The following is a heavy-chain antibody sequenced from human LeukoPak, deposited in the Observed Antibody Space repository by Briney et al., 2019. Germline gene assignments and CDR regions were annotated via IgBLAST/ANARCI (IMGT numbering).Heavy chain of an antibody. J-gene: IGHJ6*03. D-gene: IGHD5-18*01. CDR2: IYHSGST. CDR3: ARMPGYSYYYMDV. Sequence: SETLSLTCAVFGESFSGYYWGWIRQPPGKGLEWIGSIYHSGSTYYNPSLKSRVTISVDTSKNQFSLKLSSVTAADTAVYYCARMPGYSYYYMDVWGKGTTVTVSS. V-gene: IGHV4-38-2*01. CDR1: GESFSGYY.